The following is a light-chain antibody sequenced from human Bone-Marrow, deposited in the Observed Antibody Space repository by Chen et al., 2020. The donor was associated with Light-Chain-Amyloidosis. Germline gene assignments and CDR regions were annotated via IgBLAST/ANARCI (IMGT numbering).Light chain of an antibody. J-gene: IGKJ5*01. Sequence: EIVLTQSPATVSLSPGDTATLSCRASESISFYLTWYQQKPGQAPRPLIYDASHRATGIPARFSGSGSGTDFTLTITNLEPDDFAVYYCQQRSSWPTFGQGTRLEI. CDR2: DAS. V-gene: IGKV3-11*01. CDR1: ESISFY. CDR3: QQRSSWPT.